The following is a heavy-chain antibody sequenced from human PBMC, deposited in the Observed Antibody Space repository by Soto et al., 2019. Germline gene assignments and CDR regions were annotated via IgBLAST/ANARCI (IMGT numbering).Heavy chain of an antibody. J-gene: IGHJ4*02. CDR3: ARVYYGDYDADY. D-gene: IGHD4-17*01. V-gene: IGHV1-8*01. CDR1: GYTFTSYD. CDR2: MNANSGNT. Sequence: QVQLVQSGAEVKKPGASVKVSCKASGYTFTSYDINWVRQATGQGLEWMGLMNANSGNTGYAQKLQGRGTLTRNTSISTAYMELSSLRSEVTAVYYCARVYYGDYDADYWGQGTLFIVSS.